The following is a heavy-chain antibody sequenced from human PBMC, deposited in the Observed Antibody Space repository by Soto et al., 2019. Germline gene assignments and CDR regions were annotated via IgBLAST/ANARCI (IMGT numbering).Heavy chain of an antibody. D-gene: IGHD6-19*01. Sequence: PGESLKISCKASGYSFTNYWIGWVRQMPGKGLEWMGTIYPGDSDTRYSPSFQGQVTFSVDKSINTAYLHWTSLKASDTAIYYCAIQPTQDRSAWSNWGQGTLVTFSS. J-gene: IGHJ4*02. CDR3: AIQPTQDRSAWSN. CDR1: GYSFTNYW. V-gene: IGHV5-51*01. CDR2: IYPGDSDT.